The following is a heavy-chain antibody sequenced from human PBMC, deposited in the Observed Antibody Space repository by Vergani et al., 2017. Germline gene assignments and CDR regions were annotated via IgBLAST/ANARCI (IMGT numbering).Heavy chain of an antibody. V-gene: IGHV4-39*01. CDR2: IYYSGLT. Sequence: QLQLQQSGPGLVKPSETLFLTCTVSADSISSGSYYWGWIRQPPGKSLEWIGSIYYSGLTYYNPSLKSRVALSVDTSKNHFSLEVTSVTAADTAVYFCARQRPGSGWSPGDFDDWGQGILVTVSS. J-gene: IGHJ4*02. CDR3: ARQRPGSGWSPGDFDD. D-gene: IGHD6-19*01. CDR1: ADSISSGSYY.